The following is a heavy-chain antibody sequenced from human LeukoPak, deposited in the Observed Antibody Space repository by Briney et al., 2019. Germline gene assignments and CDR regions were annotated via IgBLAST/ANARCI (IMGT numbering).Heavy chain of an antibody. V-gene: IGHV4-59*08. Sequence: SETLSLTCTVSGGSISSYYWSWIRQPPGKGLEWIGNIYYSGSTNYNPSLRSRVTISVDTSKNQFSLKLSSVTAADTAVYYCARKYWDAFDIWGQGSMVTVSS. J-gene: IGHJ3*02. D-gene: IGHD2/OR15-2a*01. CDR2: IYYSGST. CDR1: GGSISSYY. CDR3: ARKYWDAFDI.